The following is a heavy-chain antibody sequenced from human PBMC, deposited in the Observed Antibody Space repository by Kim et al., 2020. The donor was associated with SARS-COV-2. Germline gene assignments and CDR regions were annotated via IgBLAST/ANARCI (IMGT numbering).Heavy chain of an antibody. J-gene: IGHJ6*02. CDR2: IWFDGSKK. V-gene: IGHV3-33*08. CDR3: LRDSDIVTGYKRGFGMDV. CDR1: GFTFSSYG. Sequence: GGSLRLSCAASGFTFSSYGMHWVRQAPGKGLEWVAVIWFDGSKKYYADSVKGRFTTPRDNSKNTLYLQMNSLGAEDTAVYYCLRDSDIVTGYKRGFGMDVWGQGTTVTVSS. D-gene: IGHD3-9*01.